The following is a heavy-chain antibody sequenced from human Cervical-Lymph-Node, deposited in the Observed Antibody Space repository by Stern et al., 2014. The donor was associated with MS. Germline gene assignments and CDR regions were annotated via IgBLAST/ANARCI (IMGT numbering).Heavy chain of an antibody. Sequence: EVQLVESGAEVKKPGESLKISCKGSGYTFSNPWIGWVRQMPGRGLEWMGIIYPGDSDTRYSPSFQGQITISADKSISTAYLQWNSLKASDTAIFYCARGSAGAGAFFDYWGQGTLVTVSS. J-gene: IGHJ4*02. D-gene: IGHD2-8*02. CDR1: GYTFSNPW. CDR3: ARGSAGAGAFFDY. V-gene: IGHV5-51*01. CDR2: IYPGDSDT.